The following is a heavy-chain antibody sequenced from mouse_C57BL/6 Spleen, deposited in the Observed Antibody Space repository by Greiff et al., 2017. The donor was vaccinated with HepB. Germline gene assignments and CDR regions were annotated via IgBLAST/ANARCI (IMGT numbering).Heavy chain of an antibody. V-gene: IGHV1-19*01. CDR3: AGRGGPLFDY. J-gene: IGHJ2*01. CDR1: GYTFTDYY. CDR2: IIPYNGGT. Sequence: VQLQQSGPVLVKPGASVKMSCKASGYTFTDYYMNWVKQSHGKSLEWIGVIIPYNGGTSYNQKFKGKATLTVDKSSSTAYMELNSLTSEDSAVYYCAGRGGPLFDYWGQGTTVTVSS.